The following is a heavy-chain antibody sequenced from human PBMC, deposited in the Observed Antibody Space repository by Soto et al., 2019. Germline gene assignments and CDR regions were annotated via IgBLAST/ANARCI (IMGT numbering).Heavy chain of an antibody. J-gene: IGHJ4*02. V-gene: IGHV4-39*01. CDR1: GGSISSSSYY. CDR2: IYYSGST. D-gene: IGHD3-16*01. CDR3: ATHHYIWGPFDY. Sequence: PSETLSLTCTVSGGSISSSSYYWGWIRQPPGKGLEWIGSIYYSGSTYYSPSLKSRVTISVDTSKNQFSLKLSSVTAADTAVYYCATHHYIWGPFDYWGQGTLVTVSS.